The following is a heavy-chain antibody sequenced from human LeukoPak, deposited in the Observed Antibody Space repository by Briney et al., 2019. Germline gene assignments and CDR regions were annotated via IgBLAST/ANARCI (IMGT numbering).Heavy chain of an antibody. V-gene: IGHV3-53*01. CDR2: MYPGGST. Sequence: PGGSLRLFCAASGLTVSSNYMSWVRQAPGRGLEWVSVMYPGGSTYYADSVKGRFTISSGNSKNTVFLRMSSLRAEDTAIYFWAACPRGPDYSHHWGQGTPVTISS. J-gene: IGHJ4*02. CDR3: AACPRGPDYSHH. D-gene: IGHD2-2*01. CDR1: GLTVSSNY.